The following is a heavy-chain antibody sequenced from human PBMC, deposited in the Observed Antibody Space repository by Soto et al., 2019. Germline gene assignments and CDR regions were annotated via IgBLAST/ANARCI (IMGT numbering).Heavy chain of an antibody. V-gene: IGHV3-11*01. D-gene: IGHD2-15*01. CDR3: ARRVAATRHHYYYYYYMDV. CDR2: ISSSGSTI. J-gene: IGHJ6*03. CDR1: GFTFSDYY. Sequence: GGSLRLSCAASGFTFSDYYMSWIRQAPGKGLEWVSYISSSGSTIYYADSVKGRFTISRDNAKNSLYLQMNSLRAEDTAVYYCARRVAATRHHYYYYYYMDVWGKGTTVTVSS.